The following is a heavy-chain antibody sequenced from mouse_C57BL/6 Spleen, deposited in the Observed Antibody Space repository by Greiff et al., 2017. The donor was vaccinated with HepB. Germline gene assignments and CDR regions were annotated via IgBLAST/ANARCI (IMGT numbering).Heavy chain of an antibody. V-gene: IGHV1-5*01. CDR2: IYPGNSDT. J-gene: IGHJ4*01. CDR1: GYTFTSYW. D-gene: IGHD4-1*01. CDR3: TRLGLRDYAMDY. Sequence: EVQLQQSGTVLARPGASVKMSCKTSGYTFTSYWMHWVKQRPGQGLEWIGAIYPGNSDTSYNQKFKGKAKLTAVTSASTAYMELISLTNDDSAVDYCTRLGLRDYAMDYWGQGTSVTVSS.